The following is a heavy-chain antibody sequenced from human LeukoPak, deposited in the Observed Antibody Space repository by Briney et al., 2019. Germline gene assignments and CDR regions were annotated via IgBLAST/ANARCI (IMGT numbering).Heavy chain of an antibody. V-gene: IGHV3-7*01. CDR3: VSFYETY. CDR1: GFSFSSHW. Sequence: GGSLRLSCAASGFSFSSHWMSWVRQAPGKGLEWVANINQNGDDTKYGDSVEGRFTISRDNAKDWLYLQMSNLRVEDTAVYYCVSFYETYWGRGTLVTVSS. CDR2: INQNGDDT. D-gene: IGHD2/OR15-2a*01. J-gene: IGHJ4*02.